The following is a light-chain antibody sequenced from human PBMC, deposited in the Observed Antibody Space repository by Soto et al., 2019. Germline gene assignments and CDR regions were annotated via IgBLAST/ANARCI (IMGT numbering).Light chain of an antibody. CDR3: QQRSNWS. J-gene: IGKJ5*01. V-gene: IGKV3-11*01. Sequence: EIVLTQSPATLSLSLGERATLSCRASQSVGSYLAWYQQKPGQAPRLLIYDASNRATDIPARFSGSGSGTDFTLTIRSLEPEDFAVYYCQQRSNWSFGQGTRLEIK. CDR1: QSVGSY. CDR2: DAS.